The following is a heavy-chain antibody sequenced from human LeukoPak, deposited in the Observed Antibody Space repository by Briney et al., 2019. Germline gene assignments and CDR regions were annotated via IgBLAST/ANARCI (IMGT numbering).Heavy chain of an antibody. D-gene: IGHD2-2*01. CDR1: GYIFTHNW. V-gene: IGHV5-51*01. Sequence: GESLKISCKGSGYIFTHNWIGWVRQTPGKGLEWMGIISPGDSDARYSPSFQGQVTISADKSISTAYLRWSSLKASDTAMYYCARRYCSSTSCNPYFFDYWGQGTLVTVSS. CDR3: ARRYCSSTSCNPYFFDY. J-gene: IGHJ4*02. CDR2: ISPGDSDA.